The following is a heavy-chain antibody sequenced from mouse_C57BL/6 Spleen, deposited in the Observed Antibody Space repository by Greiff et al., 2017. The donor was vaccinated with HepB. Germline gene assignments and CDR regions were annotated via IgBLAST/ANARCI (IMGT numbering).Heavy chain of an antibody. D-gene: IGHD2-3*01. CDR3: TRFDGYYPLLPFDY. CDR2: IDPETGGT. Sequence: QVQLQQSGAELVRPGASVTLSCKASGYTFTDYEMHWVKQTPVHGLEWIGAIDPETGGTAYNQKFKGKAILTADKSSSTAYMELRSLTSEDSAVYYCTRFDGYYPLLPFDYWGQGTTLTVSS. J-gene: IGHJ2*01. V-gene: IGHV1-15*01. CDR1: GYTFTDYE.